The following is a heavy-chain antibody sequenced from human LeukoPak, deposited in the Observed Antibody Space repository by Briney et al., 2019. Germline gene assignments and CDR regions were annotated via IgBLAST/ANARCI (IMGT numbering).Heavy chain of an antibody. V-gene: IGHV1-8*01. Sequence: VASVKVSCKASGYTFTSYDINWVRQATGQGLEWMGWMNPNSGNIGFAQKFQGRVTMTRNTSISTAYMELSSLRSEDTAVYYCARGIFRGTVTAAYWGQGTLVTVSS. J-gene: IGHJ4*02. CDR2: MNPNSGNI. D-gene: IGHD4-17*01. CDR3: ARGIFRGTVTAAY. CDR1: GYTFTSYD.